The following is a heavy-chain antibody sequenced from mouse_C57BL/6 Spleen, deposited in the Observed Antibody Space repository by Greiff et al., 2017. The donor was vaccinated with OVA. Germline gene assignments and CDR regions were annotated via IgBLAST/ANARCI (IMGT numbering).Heavy chain of an antibody. V-gene: IGHV5-17*01. CDR3: AKVVDWYFDV. CDR1: GFTFSDYG. CDR2: ISSGSSTI. J-gene: IGHJ1*03. Sequence: EVKLVESGGGLVKPGGSLKLSCAASGFTFSDYGMHWVRQAPEKGLEWVAYISSGSSTIYYADTVKGRFTISRDNAKNTLFLQMTSLRSEDTAMYYCAKVVDWYFDVWGTGTTVTVSS. D-gene: IGHD1-1*01.